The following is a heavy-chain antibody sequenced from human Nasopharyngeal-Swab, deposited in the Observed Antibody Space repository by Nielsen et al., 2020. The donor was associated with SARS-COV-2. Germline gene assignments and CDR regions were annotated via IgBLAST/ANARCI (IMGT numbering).Heavy chain of an antibody. D-gene: IGHD2-2*01. CDR3: ARVVPAALGGMDV. Sequence: SVNVSCKASGGTFSSYAISWVRQAPGQGLEWMGGIIPIFGTANYAQKFQGRVTITADESTSTAYMELSSLRSEDTAVYYCARVVPAALGGMDVWGQGTTVTVSS. CDR2: IIPIFGTA. CDR1: GGTFSSYA. V-gene: IGHV1-69*13. J-gene: IGHJ6*02.